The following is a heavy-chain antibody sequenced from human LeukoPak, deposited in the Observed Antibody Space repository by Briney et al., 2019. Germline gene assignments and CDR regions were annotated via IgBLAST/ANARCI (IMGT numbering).Heavy chain of an antibody. Sequence: GGSLRLSCAASGFTFSGYAMSWVRQAPGKGLQWVSTISRSGDNTYYADSVKGRFTISRDNSKNTLYLQMSSLRAEDTAVYYCAKAGANWFDPGGQGTLVSVSS. CDR3: AKAGANWFDP. CDR1: GFTFSGYA. CDR2: ISRSGDNT. J-gene: IGHJ5*02. V-gene: IGHV3-23*01. D-gene: IGHD3-10*01.